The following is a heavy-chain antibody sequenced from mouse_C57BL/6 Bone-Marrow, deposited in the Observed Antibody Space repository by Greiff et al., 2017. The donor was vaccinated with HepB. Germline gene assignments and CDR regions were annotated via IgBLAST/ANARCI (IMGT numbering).Heavy chain of an antibody. CDR3: ATDDYDGNYAMDY. V-gene: IGHV1-72*01. J-gene: IGHJ4*01. D-gene: IGHD2-4*01. CDR2: IDPNSGGT. CDR1: GYTFTSYW. Sequence: QVQLQQPGAELVKPGASVKLSCKASGYTFTSYWMHWVKQRPGRGLEWIGMIDPNSGGTKYNEKFKSKATLTVDKPSSTAYMQLSSLTSEDSAVYYCATDDYDGNYAMDYWGKGTSVTVSS.